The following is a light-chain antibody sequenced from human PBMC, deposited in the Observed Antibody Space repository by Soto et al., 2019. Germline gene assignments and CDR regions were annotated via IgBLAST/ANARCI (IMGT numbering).Light chain of an antibody. CDR1: QSVSNN. Sequence: EIVMTQSPATLSVSPGERATLSCRASQSVSNNLAWYQQKAGQAPRLLIYGASTRATGIPARFSGSGSGTEFTLTISSLQSEDFAVYYCQQRSNWPPYTFGQGTKLEIK. V-gene: IGKV3-15*01. CDR3: QQRSNWPPYT. CDR2: GAS. J-gene: IGKJ2*01.